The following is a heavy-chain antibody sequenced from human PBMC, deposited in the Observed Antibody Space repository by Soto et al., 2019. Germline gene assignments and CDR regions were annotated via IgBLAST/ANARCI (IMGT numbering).Heavy chain of an antibody. J-gene: IGHJ4*02. CDR3: TTRRGRGYSYGYRLDY. CDR2: IKSKTDGGTT. Sequence: EVQLVESGGGLVKPGGSLRLSCAASGFTFSNAWMSWVRQAPGNGLEWVGRIKSKTDGGTTDYAAPVKGRFTISRDDSKNTLYLQMNSLKTEDTAVYYCTTRRGRGYSYGYRLDYWGQGTLVTVSS. CDR1: GFTFSNAW. D-gene: IGHD5-18*01. V-gene: IGHV3-15*01.